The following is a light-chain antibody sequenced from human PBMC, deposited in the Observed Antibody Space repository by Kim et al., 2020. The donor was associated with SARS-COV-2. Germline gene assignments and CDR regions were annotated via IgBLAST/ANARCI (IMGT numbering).Light chain of an antibody. CDR2: EVT. Sequence: QSALTQPPSVSGSPGQSVTIPCTGTSSDVGGYDRVSWYQQPPGTAPKLMIYEVTNRPSGVPDRFSGSKSGNTASLTISGLQAEDEADYYCCSYTSTHTRVFGGGTQLTVL. CDR1: SSDVGGYDR. CDR3: CSYTSTHTRV. J-gene: IGLJ2*01. V-gene: IGLV2-18*02.